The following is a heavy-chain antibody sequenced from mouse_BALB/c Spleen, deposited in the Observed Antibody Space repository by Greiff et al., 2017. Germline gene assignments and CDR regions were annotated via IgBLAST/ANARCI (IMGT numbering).Heavy chain of an antibody. V-gene: IGHV5-17*02. CDR1: GFTFSSFG. CDR3: ARSCVTGLFAY. Sequence: EVNVVESGGGLVQPGGSRKLSCAASGFTFSSFGMHWVRQAPEKGLEWVAYISSGSSTIYYADTVKGRFTISRDNPKNTLFLQMTSLRSEDTAMYYCARSCVTGLFAYWGQGTLVTVSA. J-gene: IGHJ3*01. D-gene: IGHD4-1*01. CDR2: ISSGSSTI.